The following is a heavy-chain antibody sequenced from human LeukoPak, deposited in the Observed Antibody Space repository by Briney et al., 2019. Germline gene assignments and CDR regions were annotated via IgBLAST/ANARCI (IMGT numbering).Heavy chain of an antibody. D-gene: IGHD3-10*01. V-gene: IGHV1-3*01. Sequence: GASVKVSCKASGYTFTSHAMHWVRQTPGQRLEWMGWINAGNGNTKYSQKFWGRISISRDTSASTAYMDLSSLISEDTAAYYCARDGAQETVFYYGSGIYGMDVWGQGTTVTVSS. CDR3: ARDGAQETVFYYGSGIYGMDV. J-gene: IGHJ6*02. CDR1: GYTFTSHA. CDR2: INAGNGNT.